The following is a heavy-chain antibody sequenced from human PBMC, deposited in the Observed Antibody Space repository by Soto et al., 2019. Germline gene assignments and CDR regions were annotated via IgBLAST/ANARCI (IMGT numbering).Heavy chain of an antibody. CDR2: IWYDGSNK. D-gene: IGHD1-1*01. CDR1: GFTFSSYG. CDR3: ARASQGTNYYYYGMDV. Sequence: GSLSLSCAASGFTFSSYGMHWVRQAPGKGLEWVAVIWYDGSNKYYADSVKGRFTISRDNSKNTLYLQMNSLRAEDTAVYYCARASQGTNYYYYGMDVWGQGTTVTVSS. V-gene: IGHV3-33*01. J-gene: IGHJ6*02.